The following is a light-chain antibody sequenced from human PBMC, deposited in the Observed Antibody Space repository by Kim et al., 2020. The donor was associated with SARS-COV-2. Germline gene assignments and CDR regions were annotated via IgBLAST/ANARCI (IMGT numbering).Light chain of an antibody. CDR3: QQHYTTPYT. J-gene: IGKJ2*01. Sequence: RATINCKAKRSVLFRSSGKSYLAWYQQKPGQPPKLLIYWASTRESGVPDRFSGSGSGTDFTLTISSLQAEDVAVYYCQQHYTTPYTFGQGTKLEI. CDR2: WAS. CDR1: RSVLFRSSGKSY. V-gene: IGKV4-1*01.